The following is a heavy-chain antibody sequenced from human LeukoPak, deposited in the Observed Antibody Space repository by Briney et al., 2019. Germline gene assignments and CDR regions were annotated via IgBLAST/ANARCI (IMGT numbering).Heavy chain of an antibody. D-gene: IGHD1-26*01. Sequence: PGGSLRLSCAASGFTFSSYWMSSVRQAPGKGLEWVANIKQDGSEKYYVDSVKGRFTISRDNAKNSLYLQMNSLRAEDTAVYYCARDRGGSSYYFDYWGQGTLVTVSS. CDR1: GFTFSSYW. V-gene: IGHV3-7*01. CDR2: IKQDGSEK. CDR3: ARDRGGSSYYFDY. J-gene: IGHJ4*02.